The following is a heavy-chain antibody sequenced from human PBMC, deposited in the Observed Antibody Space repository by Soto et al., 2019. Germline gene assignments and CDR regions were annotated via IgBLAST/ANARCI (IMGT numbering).Heavy chain of an antibody. Sequence: ASVKVSCKVSGYTLTELSMHWVRQAPGKGLEWMGGFDPEDGETIYAQKFQGRVTMTEDTSTDTAYMELSSLRSEDTAVYYCATGRTRDFWSGYYHWFDPWGQGTLVTVSS. D-gene: IGHD3-3*01. CDR1: GYTLTELS. CDR3: ATGRTRDFWSGYYHWFDP. J-gene: IGHJ5*02. V-gene: IGHV1-24*01. CDR2: FDPEDGET.